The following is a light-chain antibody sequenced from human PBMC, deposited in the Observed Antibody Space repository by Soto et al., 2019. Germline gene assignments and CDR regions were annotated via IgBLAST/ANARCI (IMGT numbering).Light chain of an antibody. J-gene: IGKJ3*01. CDR3: QQYDNLPPFT. Sequence: DIQMTQSPSSLSASVGDRVTITCQASQDISNYLNWYQQKPGKAPKLLIYDASNLETGVPSRFSGSGSGTDFTFTISSMQPEDIAKSYCQQYDNLPPFTFGPGTKVDIK. CDR1: QDISNY. V-gene: IGKV1-33*01. CDR2: DAS.